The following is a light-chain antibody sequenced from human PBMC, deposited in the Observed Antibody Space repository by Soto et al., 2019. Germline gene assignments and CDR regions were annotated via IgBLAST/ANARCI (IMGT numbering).Light chain of an antibody. V-gene: IGKV3-15*01. J-gene: IGKJ3*01. CDR2: GAS. Sequence: EIVMTQXPATLSVSPGERATLSCRASQSISSNLAWYQQKPGQAPRLLIYGASTRATGIPVTFSGSGSGTEFTLTISSLQSEDFAVYYCQQYNNWPFTFGPGTKVDIK. CDR1: QSISSN. CDR3: QQYNNWPFT.